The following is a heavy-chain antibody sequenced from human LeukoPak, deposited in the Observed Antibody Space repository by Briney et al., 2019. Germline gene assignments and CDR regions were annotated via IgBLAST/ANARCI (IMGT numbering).Heavy chain of an antibody. Sequence: GGSLRLSCAASGFSFSGSALHWVRQAPGKGLEWVGRIRSKANGYTTAYGASMKGRFTISRDDSKRTAYVQMNSLKIEDTAVYYCTRLGGGDAFDIWGPGTMVTVSS. J-gene: IGHJ3*02. CDR1: GFSFSGSA. V-gene: IGHV3-73*01. CDR3: TRLGGGDAFDI. CDR2: IRSKANGYTT.